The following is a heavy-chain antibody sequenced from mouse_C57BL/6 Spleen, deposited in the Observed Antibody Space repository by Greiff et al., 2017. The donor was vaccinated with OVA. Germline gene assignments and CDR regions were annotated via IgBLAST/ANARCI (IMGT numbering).Heavy chain of an antibody. CDR1: GYTFTSYW. CDR3: TRIPPLLLRFDY. D-gene: IGHD1-1*01. J-gene: IGHJ2*01. V-gene: IGHV1-5*01. Sequence: VQLQQSGTVLARPGASVKMSCKTSGYTFTSYWMHWVKQRPGQGLEWIGAIYPGNSDTSYNQKFKGKAKLTAVTPASTAYMELSSLTNEDSAVYYCTRIPPLLLRFDYWGQGTTLTVSS. CDR2: IYPGNSDT.